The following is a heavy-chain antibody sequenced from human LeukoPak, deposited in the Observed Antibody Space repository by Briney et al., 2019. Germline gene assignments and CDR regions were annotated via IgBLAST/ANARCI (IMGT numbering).Heavy chain of an antibody. D-gene: IGHD3-22*01. Sequence: ASVKVSCKASGYTFTSYEINWVRQATGQGLGWMGWMNPNSGNTGYAQKFQGRVTITRNTSISTAYMELSSLRSEDTAVYYCARGLLHYDSSGYYSTNWFDPWGQGTLVTVSS. CDR1: GYTFTSYE. CDR2: MNPNSGNT. V-gene: IGHV1-8*03. CDR3: ARGLLHYDSSGYYSTNWFDP. J-gene: IGHJ5*02.